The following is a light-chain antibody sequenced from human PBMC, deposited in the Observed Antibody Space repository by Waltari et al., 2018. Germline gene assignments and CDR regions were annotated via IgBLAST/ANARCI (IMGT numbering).Light chain of an antibody. CDR1: QGISDN. CDR2: GAF. V-gene: IGKV3-15*01. CDR3: QQYNRWPPNT. Sequence: EIVMTQSPATLSASPGERATLSCRASQGISDNLAWYQQKPGQAPRLLIYGAFTRATGIPARFTGSGSGTEFTLTISSLQSEDSAVYYCQQYNRWPPNTFGQGTRLEIK. J-gene: IGKJ5*01.